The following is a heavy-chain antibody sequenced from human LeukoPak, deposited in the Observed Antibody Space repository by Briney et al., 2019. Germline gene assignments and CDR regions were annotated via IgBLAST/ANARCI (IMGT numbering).Heavy chain of an antibody. CDR3: ARDGRLQYYFDY. CDR1: GGSISSYY. J-gene: IGHJ4*02. V-gene: IGHV4-59*01. Sequence: PSETLSLTCTVSGGSISSYYWSWIRQPPGKGLEWIGYIYYSGSTNYNPSLKSRVTISVDTSKNQFSLKLSSVTAADTAVYYCARDGRLQYYFDYWGQGTLVTVSS. D-gene: IGHD5-24*01. CDR2: IYYSGST.